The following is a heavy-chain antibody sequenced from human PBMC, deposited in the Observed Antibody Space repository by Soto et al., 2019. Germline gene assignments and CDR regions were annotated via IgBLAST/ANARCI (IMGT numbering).Heavy chain of an antibody. Sequence: GGSLRLSCAASGFTFSSYAMSWVRQAPGKGLEWVSAISGSGGSTYYAGSVKGRFTISRDNSKNTLYLQMNSLRAEDTAVYYCAQRGYSGYDSPYWGQGTLVTVSS. J-gene: IGHJ4*02. CDR1: GFTFSSYA. D-gene: IGHD5-12*01. V-gene: IGHV3-23*01. CDR2: ISGSGGST. CDR3: AQRGYSGYDSPY.